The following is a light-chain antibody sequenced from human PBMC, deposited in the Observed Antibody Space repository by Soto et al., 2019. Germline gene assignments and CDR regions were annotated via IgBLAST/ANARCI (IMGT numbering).Light chain of an antibody. Sequence: HCELTQPGSVSGSPGQSITITCTGTRSDVGSYNLVSWYQQYPGKAPTLMIYAATKRPSGVSNRFSGSKSGITASLTISGLQAEDEADYYCCSYAGSDTFGVFGTGTKVTVL. CDR3: CSYAGSDTFGV. V-gene: IGLV2-23*02. CDR2: AAT. J-gene: IGLJ1*01. CDR1: RSDVGSYNL.